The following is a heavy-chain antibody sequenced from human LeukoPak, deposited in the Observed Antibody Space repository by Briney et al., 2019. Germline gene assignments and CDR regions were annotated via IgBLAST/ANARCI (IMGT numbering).Heavy chain of an antibody. V-gene: IGHV4-61*02. D-gene: IGHD7-27*01. CDR3: ASNTGTVFDY. Sequence: SETLSLTCTVSGGSISSGNKYWSWIRQPAGKGLEWIGRFHTSGSTNYNPSLKSRVTISVEMSKHQFSLILTSVTAADTAVYYCASNTGTVFDYWGQGALVTVSS. CDR2: FHTSGST. J-gene: IGHJ4*02. CDR1: GGSISSGNKY.